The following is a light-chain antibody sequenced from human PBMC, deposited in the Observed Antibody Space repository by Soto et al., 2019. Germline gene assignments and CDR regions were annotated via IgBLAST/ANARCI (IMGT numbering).Light chain of an antibody. J-gene: IGLJ3*02. Sequence: QSALTQPASVSGSPGQSITISCIAASSNVGAYNNVYWYQQHTGKAPKRIIYEVSYRHSGVSNRFSGSKSVNTAYLTISGLQAEDEADYYSSSYTTITTWVIGGGTKLTVL. CDR3: SSYTTITTWV. V-gene: IGLV2-14*01. CDR1: SSNVGAYNN. CDR2: EVS.